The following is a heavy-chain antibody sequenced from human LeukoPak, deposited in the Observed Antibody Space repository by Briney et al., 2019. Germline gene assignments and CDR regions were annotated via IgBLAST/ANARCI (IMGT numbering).Heavy chain of an antibody. CDR3: ARGSRYGSGSYCGY. CDR1: GYTFTSYD. D-gene: IGHD3-10*01. J-gene: IGHJ4*02. V-gene: IGHV1-8*01. CDR2: MNPNSGNT. Sequence: ASVKVSCKASGYTFTSYDINWVRQATGQGLEWMGWMNPNSGNTGYAQKFQGRVTMTRNTSKGTAYMELSSLRSEDTAVYYCARGSRYGSGSYCGYWGQGTLVTVSS.